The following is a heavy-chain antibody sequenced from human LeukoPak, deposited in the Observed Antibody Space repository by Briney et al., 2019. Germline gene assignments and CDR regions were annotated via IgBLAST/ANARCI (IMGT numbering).Heavy chain of an antibody. D-gene: IGHD2-2*01. Sequence: NASETLSLACTVSGGSISSSSYYWDWIRQPPGKGLEWIGSIYYSGSTYYNPSLKSRVTISVDTSKNQFSLKLNSVTAADTAVYYCARHGGEYQFLLSFDYWGQGALVTVSS. V-gene: IGHV4-39*01. CDR3: ARHGGEYQFLLSFDY. CDR2: IYYSGST. CDR1: GGSISSSSYY. J-gene: IGHJ4*02.